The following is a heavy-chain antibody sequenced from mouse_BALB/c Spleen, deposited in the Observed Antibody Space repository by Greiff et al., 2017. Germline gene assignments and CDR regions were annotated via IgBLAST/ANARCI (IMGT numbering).Heavy chain of an antibody. CDR3: AKNDYGSSPFFDY. V-gene: IGHV2-5-1*01. Sequence: VHLVESGPSLVQPSQSLSITCTVSGFSLTSYGVHWVRQSPGKGLEWLGVIWRGGSTDYNAAFMSRLSITKDNSKSQVFFKMNSLQADDTAIYYCAKNDYGSSPFFDYWGQGTTLTVSS. CDR1: GFSLTSYG. J-gene: IGHJ2*01. CDR2: IWRGGST. D-gene: IGHD1-1*01.